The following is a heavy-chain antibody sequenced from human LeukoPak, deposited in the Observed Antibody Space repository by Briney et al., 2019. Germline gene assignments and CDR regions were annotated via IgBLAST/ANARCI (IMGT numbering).Heavy chain of an antibody. D-gene: IGHD4-17*01. CDR2: INHSGST. CDR3: ARGDYGDYVY. V-gene: IGHV4-34*01. Sequence: SETLSLTCAVYGGSLSGYYWSWIRQPPGKGLEWIGEINHSGSTNYNPSLKSRVTISVDTSKNQFSLKLSSVTAADTAVYYCARGDYGDYVYWGQGTLVTVSS. J-gene: IGHJ4*02. CDR1: GGSLSGYY.